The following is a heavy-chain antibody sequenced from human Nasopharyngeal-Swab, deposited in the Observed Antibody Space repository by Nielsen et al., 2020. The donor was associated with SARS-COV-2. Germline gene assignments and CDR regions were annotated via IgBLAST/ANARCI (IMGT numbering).Heavy chain of an antibody. J-gene: IGHJ4*02. Sequence: WVRQAPGQGLEWMGWISAYNGNTNYAQKLQGRVTMTTDTSTSTAYMELRSLGSDDTAVYYCARDDYDILTGYYTGGIYWGQGTLVTVSS. CDR3: ARDDYDILTGYYTGGIY. CDR2: ISAYNGNT. V-gene: IGHV1-18*01. D-gene: IGHD3-9*01.